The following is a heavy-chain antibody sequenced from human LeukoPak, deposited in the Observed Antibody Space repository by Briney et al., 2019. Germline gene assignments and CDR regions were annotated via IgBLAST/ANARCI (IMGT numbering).Heavy chain of an antibody. Sequence: SETLSLTCTVSGGSISRYYWSWVRQPPGKGLEWIGYIYDSGSTNYNPSLKSRVTISVDTSKNQFSLKLSSVTAADTAVYYCARHGSSRSPFYPWGQGTLVTVSS. V-gene: IGHV4-59*08. J-gene: IGHJ5*02. CDR1: GGSISRYY. CDR3: ARHGSSRSPFYP. CDR2: IYDSGST. D-gene: IGHD6-13*01.